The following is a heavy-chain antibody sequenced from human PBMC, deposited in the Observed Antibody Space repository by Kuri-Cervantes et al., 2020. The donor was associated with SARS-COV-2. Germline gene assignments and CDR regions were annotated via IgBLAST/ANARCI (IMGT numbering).Heavy chain of an antibody. CDR3: ARGERITMVRGVIITEGDFDY. CDR1: GYTFTSYG. V-gene: IGHV1-18*01. CDR2: ISAYNGNT. J-gene: IGHJ4*02. D-gene: IGHD3-10*01. Sequence: ASVKVSCKASGYTFTSYGISWVRQAPGQGLEWMGWISAYNGNTNYAQKLQGRVTMTTDTSTSTVYMELSSLRSEDTAVYYCARGERITMVRGVIITEGDFDYWGQGTLVTVSS.